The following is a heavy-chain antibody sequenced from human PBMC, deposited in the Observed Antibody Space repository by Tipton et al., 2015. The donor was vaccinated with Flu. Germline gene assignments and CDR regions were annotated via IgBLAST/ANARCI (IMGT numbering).Heavy chain of an antibody. Sequence: SLRLSCAASGFTFSSYAMHWVRQAPGKGLEWVAVISYDGSNKYYADSVKGRFTISRDNSKNTLYLQMNSLRAEDTAVYYCARGQLYYDFWSGSYGMDVWGQGTTVTVSS. CDR1: GFTFSSYA. CDR3: ARGQLYYDFWSGSYGMDV. V-gene: IGHV3-30-3*01. D-gene: IGHD3-3*01. CDR2: ISYDGSNK. J-gene: IGHJ6*02.